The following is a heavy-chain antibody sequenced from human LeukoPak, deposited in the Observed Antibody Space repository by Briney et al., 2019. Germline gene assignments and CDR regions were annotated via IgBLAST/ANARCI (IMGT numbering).Heavy chain of an antibody. CDR1: GFIFSNYA. CDR3: PKPLLTPGN. Sequence: QPGGSLRLSCAASGFIFSNYAMSWVRQAPGKGLEWVSTISASGADTYYADSVRGRFTISRDNSRNALYLQLSRLRVDDTAFYYCPKPLLTPGNWGPGTLVTVSS. J-gene: IGHJ4*02. V-gene: IGHV3-23*01. D-gene: IGHD4-23*01. CDR2: ISASGADT.